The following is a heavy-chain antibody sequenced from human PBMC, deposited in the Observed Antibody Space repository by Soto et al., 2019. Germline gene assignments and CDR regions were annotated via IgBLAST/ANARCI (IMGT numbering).Heavy chain of an antibody. CDR1: GFTFSTYW. CDR3: ARGCSSTSCYVAAFDI. CDR2: INSDGSST. V-gene: IGHV3-74*01. J-gene: IGHJ3*02. Sequence: PWRSLRLSCAASGFTFSTYWIHWVRQAPEKGLVWVSRINSDGSSTSYADSVKGRFTISRDNAKNTLYLQMSSLRAEDTAVYYFARGCSSTSCYVAAFDIWGQGTMVTVSS. D-gene: IGHD2-2*01.